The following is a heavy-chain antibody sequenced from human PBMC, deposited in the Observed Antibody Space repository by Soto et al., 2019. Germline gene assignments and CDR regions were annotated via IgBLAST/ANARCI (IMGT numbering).Heavy chain of an antibody. CDR1: GFTFSSYS. V-gene: IGHV3-21*01. CDR2: ISSSSRYI. CDR3: ASMNGDYFDY. J-gene: IGHJ4*02. D-gene: IGHD4-17*01. Sequence: EVQLVESGGGLVKPGGSLRLSCAASGFTFSSYSMNWVRQAPGKVLEWVSSISSSSRYIYYADSVKGRFTISRNNAKNSLYLKMNSLRAEDTAVYYCASMNGDYFDYWGQGTLVTVSS.